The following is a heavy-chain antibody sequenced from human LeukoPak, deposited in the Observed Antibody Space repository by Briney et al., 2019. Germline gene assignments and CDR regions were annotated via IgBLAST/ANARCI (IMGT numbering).Heavy chain of an antibody. Sequence: GASVKVSCKASGGTFSSYAISWVRQAPGQGLEWMGWINMNTGNPTYAQGFAGRFVFSLDTSASTAYMQIISLRAEDTAVYYCARDRSIVHFDFWGQGTLVTVSS. CDR2: INMNTGNP. D-gene: IGHD3-16*02. V-gene: IGHV7-4-1*02. CDR1: GGTFSSYA. J-gene: IGHJ4*02. CDR3: ARDRSIVHFDF.